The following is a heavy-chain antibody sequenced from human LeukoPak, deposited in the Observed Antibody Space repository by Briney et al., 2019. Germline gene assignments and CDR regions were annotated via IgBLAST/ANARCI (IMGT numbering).Heavy chain of an antibody. V-gene: IGHV4-30-4*07. D-gene: IGHD3-3*01. CDR2: IYYSGST. CDR3: ARNSLYYDFWSGYYKGDYYYYMDV. J-gene: IGHJ6*03. CDR1: GGSISSGGYS. Sequence: SETLSLTCAVSGGSISSGGYSWSWIRQPPGKGLEWIGYIYYSGSTYYNPSLKSRVTISVDTSKNQFSLKLSSVTAADTAVYYCARNSLYYDFWSGYYKGDYYYYMDVWGKGTTVTVSS.